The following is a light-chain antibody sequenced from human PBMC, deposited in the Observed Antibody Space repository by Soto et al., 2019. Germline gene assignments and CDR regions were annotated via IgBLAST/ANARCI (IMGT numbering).Light chain of an antibody. J-gene: IGKJ4*01. CDR3: QQFYSYPLT. V-gene: IGKV1-8*01. CDR2: DAS. CDR1: QDIGSF. Sequence: AMGMTQSPSSLSASTGDRVAITCRASQDIGSFLAWYQQKPGKAPKLLIYDASTLQSGVPSRFGGSGSRTDFTLTISSLQSEDFATYYCQQFYSYPLTFGGGTKVDIK.